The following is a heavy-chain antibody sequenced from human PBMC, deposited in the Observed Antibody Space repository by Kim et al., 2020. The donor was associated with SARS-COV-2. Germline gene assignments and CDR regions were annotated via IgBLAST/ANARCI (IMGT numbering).Heavy chain of an antibody. Sequence: GGSLRLSCAAAGFSLSSYDMHWVRQATGRGLEWVSAIDSAGDTYYAGSVKGRFEISRDNAKKSLYLQMNSLRAGDTAMYYCTRVSNSAFDIWGQGTRVTVSS. CDR2: IDSAGDT. J-gene: IGHJ3*02. V-gene: IGHV3-13*04. CDR1: GFSLSSYD. D-gene: IGHD2-2*01. CDR3: TRVSNSAFDI.